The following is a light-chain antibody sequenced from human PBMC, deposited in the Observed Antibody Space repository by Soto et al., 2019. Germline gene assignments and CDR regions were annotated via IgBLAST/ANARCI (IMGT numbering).Light chain of an antibody. CDR2: GAS. Sequence: EIVMTQSPATLSVSPGERVTLSCTASQSVSSSLAWYQQKPGQAPWLLIYGASTRATGIPARFSGSGSETEFTLTISSLQSEDFAVYYCQQYNNWWTFGQGTKVEIK. J-gene: IGKJ1*01. CDR3: QQYNNWWT. V-gene: IGKV3-15*01. CDR1: QSVSSS.